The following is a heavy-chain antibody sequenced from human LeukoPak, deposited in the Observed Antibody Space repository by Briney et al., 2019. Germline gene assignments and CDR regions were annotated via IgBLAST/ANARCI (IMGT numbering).Heavy chain of an antibody. CDR1: GGSISSSSYY. D-gene: IGHD4-17*01. J-gene: IGHJ4*02. Sequence: SETLSLTCTVSGGSISSSSYYWVWLRQPPGKGLEWIGSIYYSGSTYYNPSLKSRVTISVDTSKNQFSLKLSSVTAADTVVYCWARPRRDYDYGDHWGQGTLVTVSS. CDR3: ARPRRDYDYGDH. CDR2: IYYSGST. V-gene: IGHV4-39*01.